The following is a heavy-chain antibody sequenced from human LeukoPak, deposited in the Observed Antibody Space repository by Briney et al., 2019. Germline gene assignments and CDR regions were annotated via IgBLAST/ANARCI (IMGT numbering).Heavy chain of an antibody. CDR2: MNPNSGNT. Sequence: GASVKVSCKASGYTFTSYDINWVRQATGQGLEWTGWMNPNSGNTGYAQKFQGRVAMTRNTSISTAYMELSSLRSEDTAVYYCARGKTSLWFGELLSYDYWGQGTLVTVSS. CDR1: GYTFTSYD. D-gene: IGHD3-10*01. CDR3: ARGKTSLWFGELLSYDY. J-gene: IGHJ4*02. V-gene: IGHV1-8*01.